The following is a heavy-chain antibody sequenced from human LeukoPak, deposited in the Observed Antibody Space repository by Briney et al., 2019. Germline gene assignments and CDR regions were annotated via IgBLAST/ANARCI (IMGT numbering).Heavy chain of an antibody. CDR2: ISGSGGST. V-gene: IGHV3-23*01. CDR1: GFTVSSYA. J-gene: IGHJ4*02. CDR3: AALNYYDSSGYWY. D-gene: IGHD3-22*01. Sequence: GGSLRLSCAASGFTVSSYAMSWVRQAPGKGLEWVSAISGSGGSTYHADSVKGRFTISRDNSKNTLYLQMNSLRADDTAVYYCAALNYYDSSGYWYWGQGTLVTVSS.